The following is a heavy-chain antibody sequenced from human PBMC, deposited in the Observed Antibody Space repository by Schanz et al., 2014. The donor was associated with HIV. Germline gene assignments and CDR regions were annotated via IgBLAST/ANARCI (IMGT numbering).Heavy chain of an antibody. D-gene: IGHD6-6*01. CDR3: ARGLKDSSSSEAFHI. Sequence: QVQLLQSGAEVKKPGSSVKVSCTASGDGFTTRTISWLRQAPGHALEWMGGIIPIFGAAKNAPKFQGRVTITAEESTSTAYMELSSLRSDDTAMYYCARGLKDSSSSEAFHIWGQGTMVTVSS. CDR2: IIPIFGAA. J-gene: IGHJ3*02. V-gene: IGHV1-69*01. CDR1: GDGFTTRT.